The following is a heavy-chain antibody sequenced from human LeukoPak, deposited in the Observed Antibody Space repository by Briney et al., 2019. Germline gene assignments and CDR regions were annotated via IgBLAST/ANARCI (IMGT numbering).Heavy chain of an antibody. CDR2: IIPIFGTA. Sequence: SVKVSCKASGGTFSSYAISWVRQAPGQGLEWMGGIIPIFGTANYAQKFQGRVTITTDESTSTAYMELSSLRSEDTAVYYCARGLLWFGERTRGFDYWGQGTLVTVSS. CDR3: ARGLLWFGERTRGFDY. V-gene: IGHV1-69*05. J-gene: IGHJ4*02. D-gene: IGHD3-10*01. CDR1: GGTFSSYA.